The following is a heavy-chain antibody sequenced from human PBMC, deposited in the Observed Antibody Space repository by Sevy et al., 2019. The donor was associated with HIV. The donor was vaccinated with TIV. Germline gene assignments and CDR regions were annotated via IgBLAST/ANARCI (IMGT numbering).Heavy chain of an antibody. CDR1: GFTFSDYY. J-gene: IGHJ4*02. Sequence: GGSLRLSCAASGFTFSDYYMSWIRQSPGKGLEWVSYMSSGTSYTNYADSVKGRFTISRDNAKESLDLQMDRLRAEDTGGDYCASDRRNYGGQYFDYWGQGTLVTVSS. CDR2: MSSGTSYT. V-gene: IGHV3-11*06. D-gene: IGHD1-7*01. CDR3: ASDRRNYGGQYFDY.